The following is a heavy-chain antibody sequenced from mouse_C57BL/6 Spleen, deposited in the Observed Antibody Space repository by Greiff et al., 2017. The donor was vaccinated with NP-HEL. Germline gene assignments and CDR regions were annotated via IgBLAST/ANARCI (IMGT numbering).Heavy chain of an antibody. CDR3: ARRPITTVVQPAMDY. CDR2: INPNNGGT. CDR1: GYTFTDYN. Sequence: DVKLQESGPELVKPGASVKIPCKASGYTFTDYNMDWVKQSHGKSLEWIGDINPNNGGTIYNQKFKGKATLTVDKSSSTAYMELRSLTSEDTAVYYCARRPITTVVQPAMDYWGQGTSVTVSS. D-gene: IGHD1-1*01. J-gene: IGHJ4*01. V-gene: IGHV1-18*01.